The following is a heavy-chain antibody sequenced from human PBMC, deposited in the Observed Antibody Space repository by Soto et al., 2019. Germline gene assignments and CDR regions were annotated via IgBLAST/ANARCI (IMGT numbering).Heavy chain of an antibody. Sequence: WETLSLTCTVSGGSISSYYWSWIRQPPGKGLEWIGYIYYSGSTNYNPSLKSRVTISVDTSKNQFSLKLSSVTAADTAVYYCASSLLQGYCSGGSCPFDYWGQGTLVTVSS. D-gene: IGHD2-15*01. CDR3: ASSLLQGYCSGGSCPFDY. CDR2: IYYSGST. CDR1: GGSISSYY. J-gene: IGHJ4*02. V-gene: IGHV4-59*01.